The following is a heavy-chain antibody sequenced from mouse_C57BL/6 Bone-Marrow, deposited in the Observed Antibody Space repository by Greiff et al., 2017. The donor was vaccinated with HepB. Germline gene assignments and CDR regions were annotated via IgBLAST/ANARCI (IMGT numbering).Heavy chain of an antibody. Sequence: QVQLQQPGAELVKPGASVKLSCKASGYTFTSYWMHWVKQRPGQGLEWIGMIHPNSGSTNYNEKFKSKATLTLDKSSSTAYMQLSSLTSEDSAVYYCARIGGTVPFAYWGQGTLVTVSA. J-gene: IGHJ3*01. D-gene: IGHD1-1*01. CDR2: IHPNSGST. V-gene: IGHV1-64*01. CDR3: ARIGGTVPFAY. CDR1: GYTFTSYW.